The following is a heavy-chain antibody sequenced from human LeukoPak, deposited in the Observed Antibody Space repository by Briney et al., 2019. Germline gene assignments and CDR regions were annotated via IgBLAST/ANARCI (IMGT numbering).Heavy chain of an antibody. V-gene: IGHV4-34*01. CDR2: INHSGST. D-gene: IGHD2-8*02. CDR3: ARGLWWCNTRRGFLFDP. Sequence: PSETLSLTCAVYGGSFSGYYWSWIRQPPGKGLEWIGEINHSGSTNYNPSLKSRVTISVDTSKNQFSLKLSSVTAADTAVYYCARGLWWCNTRRGFLFDPWGQGTLVTVSS. CDR1: GGSFSGYY. J-gene: IGHJ5*02.